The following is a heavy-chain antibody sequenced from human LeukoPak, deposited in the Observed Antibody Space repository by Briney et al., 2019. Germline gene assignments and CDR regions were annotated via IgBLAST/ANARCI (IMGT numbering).Heavy chain of an antibody. D-gene: IGHD6-19*01. CDR3: ARGIDTSGWYDFDY. V-gene: IGHV3-11*04. Sequence: GGSLRLSCAASGFTFSDYYMSWIRQAPGKGLEWVSYISSSGSNIYSADSEKGRFTISRDNAKNSLYLQMNSLRAEDTVVYYCARGIDTSGWYDFDYWGQGTLVTVSS. J-gene: IGHJ4*02. CDR1: GFTFSDYY. CDR2: ISSSGSNI.